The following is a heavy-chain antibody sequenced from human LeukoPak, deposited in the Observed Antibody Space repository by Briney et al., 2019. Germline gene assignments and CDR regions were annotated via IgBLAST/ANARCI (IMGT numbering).Heavy chain of an antibody. CDR3: ARGQDGLLWFGELSIYFDY. V-gene: IGHV3-48*01. D-gene: IGHD3-10*01. J-gene: IGHJ4*02. Sequence: PGGSLRLSCAASGFTFSSYEMNWVRQAPGKGLEWVSYISSSSSTIYYADSVKGRFTISRDNAKNSLYLQMNSLRAEDTAVYYCARGQDGLLWFGELSIYFDYWGQGTLVTVSS. CDR2: ISSSSSTI. CDR1: GFTFSSYE.